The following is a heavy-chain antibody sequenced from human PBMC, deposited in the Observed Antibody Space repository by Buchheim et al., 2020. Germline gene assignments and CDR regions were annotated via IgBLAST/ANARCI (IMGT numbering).Heavy chain of an antibody. J-gene: IGHJ4*02. V-gene: IGHV4-31*03. D-gene: IGHD6-6*01. CDR2: INHSGST. Sequence: QVQLQESGPGLVKPSQTLSLTCTVSGGCISSGGYYWSWIRQPPGKGLEWIGEINHSGSTNYNPSLKSRVTISVDTSNHQFSRKLSSVTAADTAVYYCARGGSSSSFDYWGQGTL. CDR3: ARGGSSSSFDY. CDR1: GGCISSGGYY.